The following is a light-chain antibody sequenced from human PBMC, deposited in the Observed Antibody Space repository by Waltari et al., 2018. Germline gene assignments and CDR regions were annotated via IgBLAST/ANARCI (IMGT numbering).Light chain of an antibody. V-gene: IGLV1-40*01. J-gene: IGLJ2*01. CDR2: GST. CDR1: GSNIGAGYG. Sequence: QSVLTQPPSVSGAPGQRVTIPCTGSGSNIGAGYGVHWYQQLPRAASKLLIYGSTRRPLGVPDRFFGSTSGTSASLAITGLQAEDEADYYCQSYDTSLRVVFGGGTKLTVL. CDR3: QSYDTSLRVV.